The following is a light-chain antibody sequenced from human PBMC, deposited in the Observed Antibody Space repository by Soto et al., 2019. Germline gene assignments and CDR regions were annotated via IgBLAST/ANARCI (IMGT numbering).Light chain of an antibody. CDR1: QSVSSN. V-gene: IGKV3-15*01. Sequence: EIVMTQSPATLSVSPGDTATLSCRASQSVSSNLVWYQQKPGQAPRLLISGASTRATGVPARFSGSGSGTEFTLTISSLQSEDFAVYYCQQYNNWPPWTFGQGTKVEIK. J-gene: IGKJ1*01. CDR2: GAS. CDR3: QQYNNWPPWT.